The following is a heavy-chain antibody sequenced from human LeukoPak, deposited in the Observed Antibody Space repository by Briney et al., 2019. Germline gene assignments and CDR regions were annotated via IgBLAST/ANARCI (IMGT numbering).Heavy chain of an antibody. J-gene: IGHJ4*02. CDR3: AREKLGPLLTIFGVVTSGNFDY. Sequence: PSETLSLTCTVSGGSISSSSYYWGWIRQPPGKGLEWIGSIYYSGSTYYNPSLKSRVTISVDTSKNQFSLKLSSVTAADTAVYYCAREKLGPLLTIFGVVTSGNFDYWGQGTLVTVSS. V-gene: IGHV4-39*07. CDR1: GGSISSSSYY. CDR2: IYYSGST. D-gene: IGHD3-3*01.